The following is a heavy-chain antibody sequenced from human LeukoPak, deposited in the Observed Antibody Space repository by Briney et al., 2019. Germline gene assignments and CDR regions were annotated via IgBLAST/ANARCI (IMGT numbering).Heavy chain of an antibody. CDR1: GFTFRSYG. CDR2: ISGTGSTT. V-gene: IGHV3-23*01. D-gene: IGHD3/OR15-3a*01. CDR3: AKDSDFRTGYFDY. J-gene: IGHJ4*02. Sequence: GGSLRLSGAVSGFTFRSYGMSWVRQAPGKGLEWVSGISGTGSTTDYADSVQGRLTISRDNSKNTLYLQMNSLRAEDTAVYYCAKDSDFRTGYFDYWGQGTQVTVSS.